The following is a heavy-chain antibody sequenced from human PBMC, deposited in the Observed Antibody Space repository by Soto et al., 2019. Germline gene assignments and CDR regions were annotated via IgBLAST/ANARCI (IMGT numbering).Heavy chain of an antibody. CDR1: GYTFTNYD. V-gene: IGHV1-8*01. Sequence: ASVKVSCKASGYTFTNYDIAWVRQAAGQGLEWVGWVNPNSGYTAYAQKFVGRVTMTRNTPLRTAYMELSSLTSGDTAVYYCGRNAIFVRGVPDEYWGQGTPVTVSS. CDR2: VNPNSGYT. CDR3: GRNAIFVRGVPDEY. J-gene: IGHJ4*02. D-gene: IGHD3-10*02.